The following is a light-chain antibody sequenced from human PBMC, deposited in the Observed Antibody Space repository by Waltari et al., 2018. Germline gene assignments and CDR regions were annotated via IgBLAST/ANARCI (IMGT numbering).Light chain of an antibody. CDR1: QDISNY. V-gene: IGKV1-33*01. CDR3: QQYDNLPV. CDR2: DAS. J-gene: IGKJ3*01. Sequence: DFQMTQSPSSLSASVGDRVTITCQASQDISNYLNWYQHKPGKSPKLLIYDASNLETGVPSRFSGSGSETYFTFTISSLQPEDIATYYCQQYDNLPVFGPGTKVDIK.